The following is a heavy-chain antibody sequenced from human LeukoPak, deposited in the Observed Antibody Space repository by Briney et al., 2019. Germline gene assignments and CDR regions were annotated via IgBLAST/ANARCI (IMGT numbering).Heavy chain of an antibody. D-gene: IGHD3-10*01. Sequence: SETLSLTCSVSGGSISSSSYFWGWIRQPPGTGLEWIASVHYSGSTYYNPSLKSRLTISVDTSKNQFSLELSSVTAADTALYFCARQLYVSGSYYAPMDVWGKGTTVTISS. CDR3: ARQLYVSGSYYAPMDV. CDR2: VHYSGST. J-gene: IGHJ6*03. V-gene: IGHV4-39*01. CDR1: GGSISSSSYF.